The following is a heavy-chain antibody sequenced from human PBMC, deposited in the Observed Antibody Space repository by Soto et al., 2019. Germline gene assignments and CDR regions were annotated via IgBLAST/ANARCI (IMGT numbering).Heavy chain of an antibody. D-gene: IGHD3-22*01. J-gene: IGHJ3*02. CDR2: IYYSGST. CDR3: ARRAPFSYYDSSTYYFPGAFDI. Sequence: SETLSLTCPVSGASISGGEYFWNWIPEHPGKGLELIWYIYYSGSTYYNPSLNSRVTISGDTSKNQFSLNLRSVTAADTAVYYCARRAPFSYYDSSTYYFPGAFDIWGQGTMVTVSS. V-gene: IGHV4-31*03. CDR1: GASISGGEYF.